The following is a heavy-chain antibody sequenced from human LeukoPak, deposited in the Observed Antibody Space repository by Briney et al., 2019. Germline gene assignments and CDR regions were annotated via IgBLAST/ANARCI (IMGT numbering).Heavy chain of an antibody. CDR1: GYTFTGYY. J-gene: IGHJ4*02. Sequence: ASVKVSCKASGYTFTGYYMHWVRHSPEQELEWMGWINPNSGGTNYAQKFQGRVTMTRDTSISTAYMELNRLRSDDTAVYYCARLSVSSWYPYLDYWGQGSLVTVSS. CDR2: INPNSGGT. D-gene: IGHD6-13*01. CDR3: ARLSVSSWYPYLDY. V-gene: IGHV1-2*02.